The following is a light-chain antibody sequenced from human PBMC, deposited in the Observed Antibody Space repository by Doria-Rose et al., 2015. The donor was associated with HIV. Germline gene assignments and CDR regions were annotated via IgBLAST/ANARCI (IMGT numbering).Light chain of an antibody. J-gene: IGKJ1*01. CDR3: HQYGTSWT. CDR1: QSCSSTY. V-gene: IGKV3-20*01. Sequence: EIVMTQSPGTLSLSPGERATLSCRASQSCSSTYIAWYQQKPGQAPSLLIYDGSTRATGIPDRFSASGSGTDFTLTINRLEPEDFALYYCHQYGTSWTFGQGTKVEI. CDR2: DGS.